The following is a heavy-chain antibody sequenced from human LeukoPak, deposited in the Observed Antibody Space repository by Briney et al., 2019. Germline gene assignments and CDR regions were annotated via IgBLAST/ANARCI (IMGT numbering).Heavy chain of an antibody. CDR2: ISAYNGNT. CDR1: GYTFTSYG. V-gene: IGHV1-18*01. D-gene: IGHD3-22*01. J-gene: IGHJ4*02. CDR3: ARDRLTRVNYYDSSGYLFDY. Sequence: ASVKVSCKASGYTFTSYGISWVRQAPGQGLEWMGWISAYNGNTNYAQKLQGRVTMTTDTSTSTAYMELRSLRSDDTAVYYCARDRLTRVNYYDSSGYLFDYWGQGTLVTVPS.